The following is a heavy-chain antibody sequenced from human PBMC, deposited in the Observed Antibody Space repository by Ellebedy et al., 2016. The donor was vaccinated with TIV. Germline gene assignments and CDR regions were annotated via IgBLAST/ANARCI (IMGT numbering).Heavy chain of an antibody. CDR3: ARAVYIAAAGTDY. CDR2: INPNSGGT. D-gene: IGHD6-13*01. J-gene: IGHJ4*02. V-gene: IGHV1-2*02. Sequence: AASVKVSCKASGYTFTGYYMHWVRQAPGQGLEWMGWINPNSGGTNYAQKFQGRVTMTRDTSISTAYMELSRLRSDDTAVYYCARAVYIAAAGTDYWGQGTLVTVSS. CDR1: GYTFTGYY.